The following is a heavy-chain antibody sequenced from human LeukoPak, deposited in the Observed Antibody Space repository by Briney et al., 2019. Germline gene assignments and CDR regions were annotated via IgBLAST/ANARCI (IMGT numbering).Heavy chain of an antibody. CDR1: GYSFTSYW. Sequence: GESLKISCKGSGYSFTSYWIGWVRQMPGKGLEWMGIIYPGDSDTRYSPSFQGQVTISADKSISTAYLQWSSLKASDTAMYYCATNYDSSGYYVAFDIWGQGTMVTVSS. J-gene: IGHJ3*02. CDR3: ATNYDSSGYYVAFDI. CDR2: IYPGDSDT. V-gene: IGHV5-51*01. D-gene: IGHD3-22*01.